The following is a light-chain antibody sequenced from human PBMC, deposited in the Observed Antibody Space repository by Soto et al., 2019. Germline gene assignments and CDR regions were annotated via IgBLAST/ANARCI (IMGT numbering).Light chain of an antibody. J-gene: IGLJ1*01. V-gene: IGLV1-44*01. CDR2: RNA. CDR3: AAWDDSLNGYA. CDR1: SPNIGSNA. Sequence: QSVLTQPPSASGTPGQRVAISCSGTSPNIGSNAVNWYQQLPGTAPQPLIYRNAERPSGVPARFSGSKSGTSASLAISGLQAEDEANYLCAAWDDSLNGYAFGTGTKVTVL.